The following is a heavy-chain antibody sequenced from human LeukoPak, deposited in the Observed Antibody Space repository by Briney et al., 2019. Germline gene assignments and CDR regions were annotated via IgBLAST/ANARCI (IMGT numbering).Heavy chain of an antibody. D-gene: IGHD4-23*01. CDR2: IFSGGST. J-gene: IGHJ4*02. CDR1: GFTVSRNY. Sequence: GGSLRLSCAASGFTVSRNYMHWVRQAPGKGLEWVSVIFSGGSTHYADSVKGRFTISRDNSKNTLFLQMNSLRVEDTAVYYCAIERSGSGGDFDYWGQGTLVTVSS. CDR3: AIERSGSGGDFDY. V-gene: IGHV3-66*01.